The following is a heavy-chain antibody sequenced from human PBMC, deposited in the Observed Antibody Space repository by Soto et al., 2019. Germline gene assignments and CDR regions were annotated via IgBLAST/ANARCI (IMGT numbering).Heavy chain of an antibody. CDR1: GFTFSDYG. CDR3: ARDSVRFLEHFSKDYFDY. V-gene: IGHV3-33*08. D-gene: IGHD3-3*01. Sequence: QVHLVESGGGMVQPGGSLRLSCAGSGFTFSDYGMHWVRQAPGKGLEWVAVLWYDGSGEYYTDSVRGRFTISRVNSKNTLYLQMNNLRDEDTGVYYCARDSVRFLEHFSKDYFDYWGQGTRVTVSS. CDR2: LWYDGSGE. J-gene: IGHJ4*02.